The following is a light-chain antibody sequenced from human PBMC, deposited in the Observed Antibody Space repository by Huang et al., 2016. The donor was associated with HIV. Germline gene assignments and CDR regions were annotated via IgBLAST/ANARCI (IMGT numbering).Light chain of an antibody. CDR1: QSVSSSY. V-gene: IGKV3-20*01. Sequence: EIVLTQSPGTLSLSPGERATLSCGGSQSVSSSYLAWYQQKPGQAPRLLIFGASSRAKGIPDRFSGSGSGTDFTLTISRLEPEDFAVYYCQQYGSSPWTFGQGTKVEIK. CDR3: QQYGSSPWT. CDR2: GAS. J-gene: IGKJ1*01.